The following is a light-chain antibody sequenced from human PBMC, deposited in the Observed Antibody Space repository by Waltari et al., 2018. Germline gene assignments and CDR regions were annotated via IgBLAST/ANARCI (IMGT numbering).Light chain of an antibody. V-gene: IGLV2-11*01. CDR3: SSYSGSNTLL. J-gene: IGLJ2*01. CDR2: DVR. Sequence: QPALTQPRSVSGSPGQSVTISCTGTSSDIGGYNYVYWYQQHPGTAPKLMIFDVRKRPSGVSDRFSGSKSDNTASLTISGLQAEDEADYYCSSYSGSNTLLFGGGTRLTVL. CDR1: SSDIGGYNY.